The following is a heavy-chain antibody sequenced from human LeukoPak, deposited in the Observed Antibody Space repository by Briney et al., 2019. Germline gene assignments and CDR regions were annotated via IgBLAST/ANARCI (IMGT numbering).Heavy chain of an antibody. Sequence: GGSLRLSCAASGFTFSDYYMSWIRQAPGKGLEWVAFIRYDGSNKYYADSVKGRFTISRDNSKNTLYLQMNSLRAEDTAVYYCARDGYNPAEFDYWGQGTLVTVSS. D-gene: IGHD5-24*01. CDR1: GFTFSDYY. V-gene: IGHV3-30*02. J-gene: IGHJ4*02. CDR3: ARDGYNPAEFDY. CDR2: IRYDGSNK.